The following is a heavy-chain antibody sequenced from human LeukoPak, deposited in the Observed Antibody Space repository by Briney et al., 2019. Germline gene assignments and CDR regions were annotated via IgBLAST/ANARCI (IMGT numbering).Heavy chain of an antibody. V-gene: IGHV5-51*01. CDR3: ARQKQWPLLDDAFDI. D-gene: IGHD6-19*01. CDR2: IYPGDSDT. CDR1: GYSFTSYW. J-gene: IGHJ3*02. Sequence: GESLKISCKGSGYSFTSYWIGWVRQMPGKGLEWMGIIYPGDSDTGYSPSFQGQVTISADKSISTAYLQWSSLKASDTAMYYCARQKQWPLLDDAFDIWGQGTMVTVSS.